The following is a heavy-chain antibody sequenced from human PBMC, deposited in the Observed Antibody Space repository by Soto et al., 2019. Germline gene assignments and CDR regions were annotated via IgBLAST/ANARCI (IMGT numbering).Heavy chain of an antibody. CDR3: AKVGPFRQQCCPAY. CDR1: GYTFTGYY. Sequence: ASVKVSCKASGYTFTGYYMHWVRQAPGQGLEWMGWFNPNSGGTNYAQKFQGRVTMTRDTSISTAYMELSRLRSDDTAVYYCAKVGPFRQQCCPAYWGQGTLVTVSS. V-gene: IGHV1-2*02. CDR2: FNPNSGGT. D-gene: IGHD6-13*01. J-gene: IGHJ4*02.